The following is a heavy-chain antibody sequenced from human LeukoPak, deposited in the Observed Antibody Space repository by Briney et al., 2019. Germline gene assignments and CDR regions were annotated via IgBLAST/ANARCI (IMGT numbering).Heavy chain of an antibody. CDR3: ARPGEQLEDYYYYGMDV. V-gene: IGHV1-69*04. CDR1: GGTFSSYA. J-gene: IGHJ6*02. D-gene: IGHD6-6*01. CDR2: IIPIFGIA. Sequence: SVKVSCKASGGTFSSYAISWVRQAPGQGLEWMGRIIPIFGIANYAQKFQGRVTITADKPTSTAYMELSSLRSEDTAVYYCARPGEQLEDYYYYGMDVWGQGTTVTVSS.